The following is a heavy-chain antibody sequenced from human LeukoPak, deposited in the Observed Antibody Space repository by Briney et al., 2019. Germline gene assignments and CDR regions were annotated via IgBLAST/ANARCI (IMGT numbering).Heavy chain of an antibody. CDR2: ISSSSSYI. J-gene: IGHJ4*02. CDR3: AGPISGYTS. CDR1: GFTFSSYS. D-gene: IGHD3-22*01. V-gene: IGHV3-21*01. Sequence: GGSLRLSCAASGFTFSSYSMDWVRQAPGKGLEWVSSISSSSSYIYYADSVKGRFTISRDNAKNSLYLQMNSLRAEDTAVYYCAGPISGYTSWGQGTLVTVSS.